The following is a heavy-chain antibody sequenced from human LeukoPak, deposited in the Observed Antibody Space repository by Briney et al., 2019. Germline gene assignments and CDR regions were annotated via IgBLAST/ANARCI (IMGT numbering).Heavy chain of an antibody. CDR2: VHGGDNT. CDR3: ARDVDNPMLGGAFDR. J-gene: IGHJ3*01. D-gene: IGHD4-23*01. Sequence: GGSLRLSCVASGVAVSSNYMSWVRQAPGKGLEWVSVVHGGDNTQYADSVKGRFTISRDNSKNKVYLQMNSLRPEDTAVYYCARDVDNPMLGGAFDRWGRGARVTVSS. CDR1: GVAVSSNY. V-gene: IGHV3-66*02.